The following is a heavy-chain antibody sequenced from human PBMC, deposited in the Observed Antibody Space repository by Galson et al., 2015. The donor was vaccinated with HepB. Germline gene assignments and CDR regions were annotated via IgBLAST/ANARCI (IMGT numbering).Heavy chain of an antibody. Sequence: TLSLTCTVSGGSISSYYWSWIRQPAGKGLEWIGRIYTSGSTNYNPSLKSRVTMSVDTSKNQFSLKLSSVTAADTAVYYCARVIAAAAPLAAFDIWGQGTMVTVSS. V-gene: IGHV4-4*07. CDR1: GGSISSYY. CDR3: ARVIAAAAPLAAFDI. CDR2: IYTSGST. D-gene: IGHD6-13*01. J-gene: IGHJ3*02.